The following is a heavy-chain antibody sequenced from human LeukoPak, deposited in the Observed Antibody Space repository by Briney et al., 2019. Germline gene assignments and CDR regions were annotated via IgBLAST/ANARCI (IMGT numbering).Heavy chain of an antibody. J-gene: IGHJ5*02. CDR1: GGSISSSSFY. Sequence: SETLSLTCTVSGGSISSSSFYWGWIRQPPGKGLEWIVSLYYSGNTNYNPSLKSRVTISVDTSKSQFSLKLSSVTATDTAVYYCARYYYGSGSYIWFDPWGQGTLVTVSS. CDR2: LYYSGNT. D-gene: IGHD3-10*01. V-gene: IGHV4-39*01. CDR3: ARYYYGSGSYIWFDP.